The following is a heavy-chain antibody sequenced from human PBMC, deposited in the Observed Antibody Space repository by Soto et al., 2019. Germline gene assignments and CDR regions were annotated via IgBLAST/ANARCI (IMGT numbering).Heavy chain of an antibody. D-gene: IGHD4-4*01. V-gene: IGHV4-31*03. CDR3: ARGVHSNHGF. J-gene: IGHJ4*02. Sequence: QVQLQESGPGLVKPSQTLSLTCTVSGASISSGSYYWSWIRQLPGKGLEWIGYISNSGSTYYNPSLKGRGNQTVNTSKNQVSLRVSSVAAADTAVDYCARGVHSNHGFWGQGTLGNVSS. CDR1: GASISSGSYY. CDR2: ISNSGST.